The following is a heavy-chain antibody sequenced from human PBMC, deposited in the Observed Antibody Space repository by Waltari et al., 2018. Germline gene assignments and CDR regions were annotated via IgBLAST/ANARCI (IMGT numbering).Heavy chain of an antibody. CDR2: IYHSGST. Sequence: VQLQESGPGLVKPPGTLSLTCAVSGGSISSSNWWSWVRQPPGKGLEWIGEIYHSGSTNYNPSLKSRVTISVDKSKNQFSLKLSSVTAADTAVYYCARGTYYDFWSGYPTKYYFDYWGQGTLVTVSS. CDR1: GGSISSSNW. V-gene: IGHV4-4*03. J-gene: IGHJ4*02. CDR3: ARGTYYDFWSGYPTKYYFDY. D-gene: IGHD3-3*01.